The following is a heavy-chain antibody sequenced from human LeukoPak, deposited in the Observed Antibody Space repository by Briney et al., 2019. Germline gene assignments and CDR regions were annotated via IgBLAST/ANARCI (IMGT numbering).Heavy chain of an antibody. CDR3: ARDRGSGEFDY. J-gene: IGHJ4*02. Sequence: GGSLRLSCAASGFTFSSYWMHWVCQAPGKGLVWVSRINSDGSRISYADAVKGRFTISRDNAKNTLYLQMNSLRAEDTAVYYCARDRGSGEFDYWGQGTLVTVSS. CDR1: GFTFSSYW. V-gene: IGHV3-74*01. CDR2: INSDGSRI. D-gene: IGHD3-10*01.